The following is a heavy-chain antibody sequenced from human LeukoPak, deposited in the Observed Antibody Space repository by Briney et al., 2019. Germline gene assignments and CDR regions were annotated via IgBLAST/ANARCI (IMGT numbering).Heavy chain of an antibody. Sequence: SETLSLTCTVSGGSISNYYWSWIRQPPAKGLECIGYIYYSGSTNYNPSLKSRVTISVDTSKNQFSLKLSSVTAADTAVYYCARHGGYSSPYLHWGQGTLVTVSS. D-gene: IGHD6-13*01. J-gene: IGHJ1*01. CDR1: GGSISNYY. V-gene: IGHV4-59*08. CDR3: ARHGGYSSPYLH. CDR2: IYYSGST.